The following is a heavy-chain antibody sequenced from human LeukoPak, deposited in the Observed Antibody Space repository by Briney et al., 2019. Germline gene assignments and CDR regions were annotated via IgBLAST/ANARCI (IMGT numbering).Heavy chain of an antibody. Sequence: GGSLRLSCAASGFTLSSYWTSWVRQAPGKGLEWVSAISGNGGTTYYADSVKGRFTISRDNSKNTLFLQMNTLKAEDTAVYYCAKDRHWGLDYWGQGALVTVSS. CDR2: ISGNGGTT. CDR1: GFTLSSYW. J-gene: IGHJ4*02. CDR3: AKDRHWGLDY. D-gene: IGHD7-27*01. V-gene: IGHV3-23*01.